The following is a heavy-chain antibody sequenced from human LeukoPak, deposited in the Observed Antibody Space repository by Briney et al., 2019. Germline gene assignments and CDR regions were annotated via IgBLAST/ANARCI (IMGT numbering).Heavy chain of an antibody. D-gene: IGHD6-6*01. J-gene: IGHJ6*03. V-gene: IGHV3-11*04. CDR3: ARVIATRPHYHYYMDV. CDR2: ISNSGRTI. Sequence: PGGSLRLSCAASGFTFSDHYTSWIRQAPGKGLEWVSYISNSGRTIYYADSVKGRFTISRGNAENSLYLQMNSLRAEDTAVYYCARVIATRPHYHYYMDVWGKGTTVTVSS. CDR1: GFTFSDHY.